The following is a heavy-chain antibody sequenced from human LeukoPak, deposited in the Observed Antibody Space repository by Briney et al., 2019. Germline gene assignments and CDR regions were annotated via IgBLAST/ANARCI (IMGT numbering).Heavy chain of an antibody. CDR1: GGSFSGYY. J-gene: IGHJ6*03. Sequence: SETLSLTCAVYGGSFSGYYWSWIRQPPGKGLEWIGEINHSGSTNYNPSLKSRVTISVDTSKNQFSLKLSSVTAADTAVYYCARQFLNGDSYYMDVWGKGTTVTVSS. CDR3: ARQFLNGDSYYMDV. D-gene: IGHD2/OR15-2a*01. V-gene: IGHV4-34*01. CDR2: INHSGST.